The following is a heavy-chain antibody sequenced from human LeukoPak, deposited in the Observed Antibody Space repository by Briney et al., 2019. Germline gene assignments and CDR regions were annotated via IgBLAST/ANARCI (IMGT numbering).Heavy chain of an antibody. J-gene: IGHJ3*02. V-gene: IGHV3-33*08. Sequence: RPGGSLRLSCAASGFTFSSYGMHWVRQAPGKGLEWVAVIWGDGSNKYYADSVKGRFTISRDNSKNTLFLQMNSLRAEDTAVYYCARGSLKPMEVVDIWGQGTMVTVSS. CDR2: IWGDGSNK. CDR1: GFTFSSYG. D-gene: IGHD3-10*01. CDR3: ARGSLKPMEVVDI.